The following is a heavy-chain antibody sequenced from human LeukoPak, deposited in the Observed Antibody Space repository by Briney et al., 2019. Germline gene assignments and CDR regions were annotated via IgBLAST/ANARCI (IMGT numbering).Heavy chain of an antibody. CDR3: ARATCGTTCFYRLDV. J-gene: IGHJ6*02. Sequence: GGSLRLSSAATGFTFSNAAMIRVRQAPGRGLEWVSGISGSGDMSMYADSVRGRFTISRDNSMDTLYLQMTSLRADDTAVYSCARATCGTTCFYRLDVWGQGTTVTVSS. V-gene: IGHV3-23*01. D-gene: IGHD3-16*01. CDR2: ISGSGDMS. CDR1: GFTFSNAA.